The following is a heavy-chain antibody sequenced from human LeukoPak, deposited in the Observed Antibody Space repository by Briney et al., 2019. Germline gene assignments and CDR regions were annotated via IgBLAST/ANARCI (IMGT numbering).Heavy chain of an antibody. CDR3: ARGDGDYFDY. D-gene: IGHD4-17*01. Sequence: ASVKVSCKASGYTFTSYGISWVRQAPGQGLEWMGGIIPIFGIANYAQKFQGRVTITADESTSTAYMELSSLRSEDTAVYYCARGDGDYFDYWGQGTLVTVSS. J-gene: IGHJ4*02. CDR1: GYTFTSYG. V-gene: IGHV1-69*13. CDR2: IIPIFGIA.